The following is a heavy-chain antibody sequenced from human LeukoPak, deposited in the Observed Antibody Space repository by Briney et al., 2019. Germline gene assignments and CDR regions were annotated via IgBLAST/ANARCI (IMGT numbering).Heavy chain of an antibody. J-gene: IGHJ6*02. CDR3: ARLTVTTTPYYGMDV. CDR1: GFSLSTSGMC. V-gene: IGHV2-70*11. CDR2: IDWDDDK. Sequence: SGPTLVNPTQTLTLTCTFSGFSLSTSGMCVSWIRQPPGKALEWLARIDWDDDKYYSTSLKTRLTISKDTSKNQVVLTMTNMDPVDTATYYCARLTVTTTPYYGMDVWGQGTTVTVSS. D-gene: IGHD4-17*01.